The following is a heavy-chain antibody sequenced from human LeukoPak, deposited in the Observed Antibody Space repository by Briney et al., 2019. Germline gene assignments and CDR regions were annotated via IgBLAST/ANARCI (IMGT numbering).Heavy chain of an antibody. CDR3: ARIGRRWASNNWFDP. CDR1: GYTFTSYA. CDR2: INTNTGNP. Sequence: ASVKVSCKAPGYTFTSYAMNWVRQAPGQGLEWMGWINTNTGNPTYAQGFTGRFVFSLDTSVSTAYLQISSLKAEDTAVYYCARIGRRWASNNWFDPWGQGTLVTVSS. V-gene: IGHV7-4-1*02. J-gene: IGHJ5*02. D-gene: IGHD4-23*01.